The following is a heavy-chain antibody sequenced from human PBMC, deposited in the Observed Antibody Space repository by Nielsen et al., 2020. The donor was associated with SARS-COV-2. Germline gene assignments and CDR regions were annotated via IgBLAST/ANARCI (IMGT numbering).Heavy chain of an antibody. V-gene: IGHV3-9*01. CDR1: GFTFDDYA. Sequence: SLKISCAASGFTFDDYAMHWVRQAPGKGLEWVSGISWNSGSIGYADSVKGRFTISRDNAKNSLYLQMNSLRAEDTALYYCANLPFEGAFDIWGQGTTVTVSS. CDR3: ANLPFEGAFDI. CDR2: ISWNSGSI. J-gene: IGHJ3*02. D-gene: IGHD3-16*01.